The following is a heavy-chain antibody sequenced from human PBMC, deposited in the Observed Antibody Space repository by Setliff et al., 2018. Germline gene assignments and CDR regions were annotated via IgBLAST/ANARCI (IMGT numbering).Heavy chain of an antibody. Sequence: ASETLSLTCTVSGDSISSGIYHWSWIRQSAGKGLEWIGRIYVSTGSTNYSPSLKSRVSISVDRSENQFSLNLTSVTAADTAVYYCARAGFELGQYNWFDPWGQGTLVTVSS. CDR2: IYVSTGST. J-gene: IGHJ5*02. CDR3: ARAGFELGQYNWFDP. V-gene: IGHV4-61*02. CDR1: GDSISSGIYH. D-gene: IGHD3-3*02.